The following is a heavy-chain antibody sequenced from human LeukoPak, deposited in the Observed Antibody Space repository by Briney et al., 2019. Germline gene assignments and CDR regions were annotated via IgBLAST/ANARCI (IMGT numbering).Heavy chain of an antibody. Sequence: GASVKVSCKASGYTFTSYGISWVRQAPGQGLEWMGWISAYNGNTNYAQKLQGRVTMTTDTSTSTAYMELRSLRSDDTAVYYCARVGGKSALGGIVGATIDPGTFDIWGQGTMVTVSS. J-gene: IGHJ3*02. D-gene: IGHD1-26*01. CDR3: ARVGGKSALGGIVGATIDPGTFDI. V-gene: IGHV1-18*01. CDR1: GYTFTSYG. CDR2: ISAYNGNT.